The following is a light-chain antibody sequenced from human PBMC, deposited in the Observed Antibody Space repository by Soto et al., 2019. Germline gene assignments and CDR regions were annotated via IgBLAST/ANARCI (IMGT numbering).Light chain of an antibody. CDR3: QQSYNAPRT. V-gene: IGKV1-39*01. J-gene: IGKJ1*01. CDR2: AAS. Sequence: IQMTQSPSSLSASLLDRVTITCRASQSISNYLNWYQQKPGKAPRLLIHAASSLQSGVPSRFSGSGSGTEFTLTISSLQPEDFAIYYCQQSYNAPRTFGPGTKVDIK. CDR1: QSISNY.